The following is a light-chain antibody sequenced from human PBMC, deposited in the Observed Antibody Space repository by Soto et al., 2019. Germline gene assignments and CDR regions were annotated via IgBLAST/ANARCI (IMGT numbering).Light chain of an antibody. CDR2: LAS. V-gene: IGKV3D-15*01. CDR3: QQYKKWPLT. Sequence: ITMTQSPATLSVSPGESATLSCRASESLESDLAWYQQKSGQAPRLLIYLASTRPTGIPARFSGSGSGTDFTLTISSLQAEDFAVYYCQQYKKWPLTFGQGTKVEIK. J-gene: IGKJ1*01. CDR1: ESLESD.